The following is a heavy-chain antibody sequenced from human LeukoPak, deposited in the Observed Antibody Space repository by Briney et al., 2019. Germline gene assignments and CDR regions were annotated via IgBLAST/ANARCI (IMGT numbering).Heavy chain of an antibody. CDR1: GGTFSSYA. CDR2: IIPIFGTA. V-gene: IGHV1-69*06. Sequence: SVKVSCKASGGTFSSYAISWVRQAPGQGLEWMGGIIPIFGTANYAQKFQGRVTITADKSTSTAYMELSSLRSEDTAVYYCARVVVVVAASWFDPWGQGTLVTVSS. CDR3: ARVVVVVAASWFDP. D-gene: IGHD2-15*01. J-gene: IGHJ5*02.